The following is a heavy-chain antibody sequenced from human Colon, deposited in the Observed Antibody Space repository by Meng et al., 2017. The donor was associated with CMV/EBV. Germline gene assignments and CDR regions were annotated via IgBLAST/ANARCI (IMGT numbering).Heavy chain of an antibody. Sequence: GESLKISCAASGFNFKTYEMNWVRQAPGKGLEWISYISKSGTTMYYADSVRGRFTISRDNSKNSLYLQMNSLRAEDTALYYCARDPRTYYYYYGMDAWGQGTTVTV. J-gene: IGHJ6*02. V-gene: IGHV3-48*03. CDR2: ISKSGTTM. CDR1: GFNFKTYE. D-gene: IGHD1-14*01. CDR3: ARDPRTYYYYYGMDA.